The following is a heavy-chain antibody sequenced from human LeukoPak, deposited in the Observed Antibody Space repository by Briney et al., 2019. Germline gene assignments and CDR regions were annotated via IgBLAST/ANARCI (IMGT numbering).Heavy chain of an antibody. Sequence: SETLSLTCAVYGGSFSGYYWSWIRQPPGKGLEWIGEINHSGSTNYNPSLKSRVTISVDTSKNQFSLKLSSVTAADTAVYYCARVPGYCSSTSCYNLDYWGQGTLVAVSS. CDR2: INHSGST. CDR3: ARVPGYCSSTSCYNLDY. CDR1: GGSFSGYY. V-gene: IGHV4-34*01. J-gene: IGHJ4*02. D-gene: IGHD2-2*02.